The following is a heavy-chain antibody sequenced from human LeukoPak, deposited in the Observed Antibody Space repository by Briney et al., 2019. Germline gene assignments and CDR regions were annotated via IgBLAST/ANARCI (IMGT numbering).Heavy chain of an antibody. V-gene: IGHV1-24*01. CDR2: FDPEDGET. CDR1: GYTLTELS. J-gene: IGHJ4*02. CDR3: ATAPGNYYGSGSFDY. D-gene: IGHD3-10*01. Sequence: ASVKVSCKVSGYTLTELSMHWVRQAPGKGLEWMGGFDPEDGETIYAQKFQGRVTMTEDTSTDTAYMELSSLRSEGTAVYYCATAPGNYYGSGSFDYWGQGTLVTVSS.